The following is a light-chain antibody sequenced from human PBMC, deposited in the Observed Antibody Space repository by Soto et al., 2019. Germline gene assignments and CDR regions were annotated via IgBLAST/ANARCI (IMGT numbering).Light chain of an antibody. V-gene: IGLV2-14*03. CDR2: YVD. J-gene: IGLJ3*02. CDR3: SSPADSYNWV. CDR1: SRDVGAYDY. Sequence: QSALTQPASVSGSPGQSITISCTGTSRDVGAYDYVSWYLQYPDKAPQLLIYYVDHRPSGVSSRFSGSKSGKTASLTISGLQAEDEGDDYCSSPADSYNWVFGGGTQLTV.